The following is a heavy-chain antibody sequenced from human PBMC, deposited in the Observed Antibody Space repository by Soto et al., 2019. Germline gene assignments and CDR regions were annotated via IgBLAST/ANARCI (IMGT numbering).Heavy chain of an antibody. Sequence: GGSLRLSCAASGFTFSSSWMHWVRQAPGEALVWVSLINGDGSYITYADSVKGRYTTSRDNAKNTLYLQMNSLRAEDTAVYYCTRSARSAAGNYWGQGTLVTVSS. D-gene: IGHD6-13*01. V-gene: IGHV3-74*01. CDR3: TRSARSAAGNY. J-gene: IGHJ4*02. CDR1: GFTFSSSW. CDR2: INGDGSYI.